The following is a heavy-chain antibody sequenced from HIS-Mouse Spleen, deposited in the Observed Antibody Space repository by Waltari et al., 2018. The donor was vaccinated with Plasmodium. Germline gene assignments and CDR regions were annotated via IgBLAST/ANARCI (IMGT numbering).Heavy chain of an antibody. Sequence: QVTLRESGPALVKPTQTLTLTCTFSAFSLSTTGLCVTWIRPPPGKALEWLARIDWDDDKYYSTSLKTRLTISKDTSKNQVVLTMTNMDPVDTATYYCARTTYSSSSAKYYYYGMDVWGQGTTVTVSS. CDR3: ARTTYSSSSAKYYYYGMDV. D-gene: IGHD6-6*01. J-gene: IGHJ6*02. CDR1: AFSLSTTGLC. V-gene: IGHV2-70*15. CDR2: IDWDDDK.